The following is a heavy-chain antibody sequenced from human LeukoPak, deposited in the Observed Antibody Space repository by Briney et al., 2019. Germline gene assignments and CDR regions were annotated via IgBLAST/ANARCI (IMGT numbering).Heavy chain of an antibody. J-gene: IGHJ4*02. D-gene: IGHD2-15*01. CDR2: ISYDGSNK. CDR3: AKTDIVVVVAATPDL. Sequence: PGRSLRLSCAASGFTFSSYGMHWVRQAPGKGLEWVAVISYDGSNKYYADSVKGRFTISRDNSKNTLYLQMNSLRAEDTAVYYCAKTDIVVVVAATPDLWDQGTLVTVSS. V-gene: IGHV3-30*18. CDR1: GFTFSSYG.